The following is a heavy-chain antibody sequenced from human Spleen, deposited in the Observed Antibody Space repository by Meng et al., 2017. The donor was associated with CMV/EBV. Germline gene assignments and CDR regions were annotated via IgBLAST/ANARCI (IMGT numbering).Heavy chain of an antibody. CDR2: FDPEDGEK. Sequence: GYTLTELSMKWVRQAPGKGLEWMGGFDPEDGEKIYEAKFQGRVTLTEDTSTNTAYMELSSLTSDDTAVYFFVTDDLCSGGDCSVGYWGQGTLVTVSS. CDR1: GYTLTELS. CDR3: VTDDLCSGGDCSVGY. J-gene: IGHJ4*02. V-gene: IGHV1-24*01. D-gene: IGHD2-21*02.